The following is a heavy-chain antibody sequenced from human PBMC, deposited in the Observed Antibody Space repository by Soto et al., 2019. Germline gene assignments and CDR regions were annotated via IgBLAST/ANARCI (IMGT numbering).Heavy chain of an antibody. V-gene: IGHV4-39*01. CDR2: IYYSGST. Sequence: SETLSLTCTVSGGSISSSSYYWGWIRQPPGKGLEWIGSIYYSGSTYYNPSLKSRVTISVDTSKNQFSLKLSSVTAADTAVYYCARRRASSSWYGRFAFDIWGQGTMVTVSS. CDR1: GGSISSSSYY. J-gene: IGHJ3*02. D-gene: IGHD6-13*01. CDR3: ARRRASSSWYGRFAFDI.